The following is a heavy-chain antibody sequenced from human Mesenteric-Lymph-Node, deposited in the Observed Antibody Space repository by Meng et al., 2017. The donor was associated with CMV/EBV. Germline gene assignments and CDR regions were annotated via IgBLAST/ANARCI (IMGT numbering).Heavy chain of an antibody. Sequence: ASVKVSCKASGYTFTSYYMHWVRQAPGQGLEWMGIINPSGGSTSYAERFQDRVTMTRDTSTSTVYMELSSLTSEDTAVYYCAREFSGDCNFDYWGQGTPVTVSS. CDR1: GYTFTSYY. J-gene: IGHJ4*02. CDR2: INPSGGST. D-gene: IGHD2-21*01. CDR3: AREFSGDCNFDY. V-gene: IGHV1-46*01.